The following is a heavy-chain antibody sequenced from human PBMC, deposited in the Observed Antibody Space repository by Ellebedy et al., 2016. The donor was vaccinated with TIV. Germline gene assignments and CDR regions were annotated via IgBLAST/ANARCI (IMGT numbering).Heavy chain of an antibody. V-gene: IGHV2-5*01. Sequence: SCPTLVKPTQTLTLTCTFSGFSLSTSGVGVGWIRQPPGKALEWLALIYWNDDKRYSPSLKSRLTITKDTSKNQVVLTMTNMDPVDTATYYCAHGRPEDIVVVPAAVFDYWGQGTLVTVSS. CDR2: IYWNDDK. CDR3: AHGRPEDIVVVPAAVFDY. D-gene: IGHD2-2*01. CDR1: GFSLSTSGVG. J-gene: IGHJ4*02.